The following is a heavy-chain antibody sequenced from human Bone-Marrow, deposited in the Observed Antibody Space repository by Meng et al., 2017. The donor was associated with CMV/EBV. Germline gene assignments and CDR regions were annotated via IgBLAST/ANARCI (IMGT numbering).Heavy chain of an antibody. D-gene: IGHD1-14*01. Sequence: GESLKIPCAASGFTFSSYGMHWVRQAPGKGLEWVAFIRYDGSNKYYADSVKGRFTISRDNSKNTLYLQMNSLRAEDTGVYYCTREATVDRNYYWFDPWGQGTVVTVSS. J-gene: IGHJ5*02. CDR2: IRYDGSNK. V-gene: IGHV3-30*02. CDR3: TREATVDRNYYWFDP. CDR1: GFTFSSYG.